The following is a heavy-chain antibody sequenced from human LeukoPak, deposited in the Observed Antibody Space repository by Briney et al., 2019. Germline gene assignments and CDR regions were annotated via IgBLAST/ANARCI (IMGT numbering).Heavy chain of an antibody. CDR3: AGRRDGFDI. CDR2: LSDSGANT. CDR1: GFTFSSYA. J-gene: IGHJ3*02. Sequence: GGSLRLSCAASGFTFSSYAMNWVRQAPGKGLEWVSSLSDSGANTYYADSVKGRFTISRDNSKNTLHLQMNSLRAEDTALYYCAGRRDGFDIWGQGTMVTFS. V-gene: IGHV3-23*01.